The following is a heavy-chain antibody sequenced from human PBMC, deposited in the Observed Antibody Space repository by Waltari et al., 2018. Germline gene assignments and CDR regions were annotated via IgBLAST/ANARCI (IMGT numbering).Heavy chain of an antibody. CDR1: GVSISPSRYY. CDR3: ATLPIPLELWYFDL. J-gene: IGHJ2*01. CDR2: LHYGGSS. Sequence: QLQLQESGPGLVNPSETLSLTCTVSGVSISPSRYYWGWIRQPPGKGLDWIGSLHYGGSSYFNPSLNSRFTISVDTSKNQFSLKLTSVTAADTAVYYCATLPIPLELWYFDLWGRGTLVTVSS. V-gene: IGHV4-39*01. D-gene: IGHD1-7*01.